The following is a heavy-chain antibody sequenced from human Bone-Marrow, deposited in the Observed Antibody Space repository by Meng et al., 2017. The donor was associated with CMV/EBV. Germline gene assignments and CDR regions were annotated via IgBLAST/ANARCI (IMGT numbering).Heavy chain of an antibody. CDR2: IYPGDSDA. J-gene: IGHJ4*02. CDR1: GYSFTSYW. V-gene: IGHV5-51*01. CDR3: ARSHPYYYDSSGLYEFDY. Sequence: GGSLRLSCKGSGYSFTSYWIAWVRQMPGKGLEWMGIIYPGDSDATYSPSFQGQVTISADKSISTAYLQWSSLKASDTAMYYCARSHPYYYDSSGLYEFDYWGQGTRVTVSS. D-gene: IGHD3-22*01.